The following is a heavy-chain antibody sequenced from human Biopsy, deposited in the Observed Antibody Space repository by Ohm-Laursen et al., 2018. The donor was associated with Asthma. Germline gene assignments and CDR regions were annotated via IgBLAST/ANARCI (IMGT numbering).Heavy chain of an antibody. CDR2: INAANGNT. D-gene: IGHD3-9*01. Sequence: GASVKVSCKASGYTFINYAIHWVRQAPGHSLEWMRWINAANGNTKYSQKFQGRLTISRDTSASTAYMDLRSLRSEDTAMYYCARTYYDFLTGQVNDAFALWGQGTMVTVSS. CDR1: GYTFINYA. CDR3: ARTYYDFLTGQVNDAFAL. J-gene: IGHJ3*01. V-gene: IGHV1-3*01.